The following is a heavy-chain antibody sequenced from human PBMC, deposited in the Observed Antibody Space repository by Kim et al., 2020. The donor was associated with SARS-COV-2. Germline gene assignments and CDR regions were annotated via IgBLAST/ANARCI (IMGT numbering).Heavy chain of an antibody. D-gene: IGHD3-10*01. V-gene: IGHV1-24*01. J-gene: IGHJ5*02. Sequence: ASVKVSCKVSGYTLTELSMHWVRQAPGKGLEWMGGFDPEDGETIYAQKFQGRVTMTEDTSTDTAYMELSSLRSEDTAVYYCATFRGFGELLYRNWFDPSGEATLVTVSS. CDR3: ATFRGFGELLYRNWFDP. CDR1: GYTLTELS. CDR2: FDPEDGET.